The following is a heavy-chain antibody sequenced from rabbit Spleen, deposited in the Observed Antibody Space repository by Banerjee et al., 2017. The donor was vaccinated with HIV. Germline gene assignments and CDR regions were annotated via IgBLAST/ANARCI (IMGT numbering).Heavy chain of an antibody. CDR3: ARDDAGSGFRGFYFTL. V-gene: IGHV1S45*01. J-gene: IGHJ6*01. Sequence: QEQLVESGGGLVKPEGSLTLTCKASGFSFSDRDVMCWVRQAPGKGLEWIACINIVTGKSVYASWAKGRFIMSRTSSTTVTLQMTSLTAADTATYFCARDDAGSGFRGFYFTLWGPGTLVTVS. D-gene: IGHD8-1*01. CDR1: GFSFSDRDV. CDR2: INIVTGKS.